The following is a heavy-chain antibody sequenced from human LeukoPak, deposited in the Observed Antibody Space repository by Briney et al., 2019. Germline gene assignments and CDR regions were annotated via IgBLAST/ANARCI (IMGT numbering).Heavy chain of an antibody. CDR3: ARLKDSSGSSWFDP. J-gene: IGHJ5*02. CDR1: GFTVSTNY. V-gene: IGHV3-53*01. CDR2: IYSGGII. Sequence: QPGGSLRLSCAVSGFTVSTNYMTWVRQAPGKGLEWVSVIYSGGIIYYTDSVKGRFTISRDNSKNMLFLQMNSLRAEDTAVYYCARLKDSSGSSWFDPWGQGTLVTVSS. D-gene: IGHD3-22*01.